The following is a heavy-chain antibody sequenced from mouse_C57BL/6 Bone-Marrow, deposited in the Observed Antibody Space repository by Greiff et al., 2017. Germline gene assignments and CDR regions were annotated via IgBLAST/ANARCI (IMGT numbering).Heavy chain of an antibody. V-gene: IGHV1-76*01. J-gene: IGHJ2*01. CDR1: GYTFTDYY. Sequence: VQLQQSGAELVRPGASVKLSCKASGYTFTDYYINWVKQRPGQGLEWIARIYPGSGNTYYNEKFKGQATLTAEKSSSTAYMQLSSLTSEDSAVYFCAILRYPDYWGQGTTLTVSS. CDR3: AILRYPDY. D-gene: IGHD1-1*01. CDR2: IYPGSGNT.